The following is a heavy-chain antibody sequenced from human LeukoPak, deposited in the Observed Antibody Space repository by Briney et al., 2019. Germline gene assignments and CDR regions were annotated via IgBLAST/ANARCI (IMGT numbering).Heavy chain of an antibody. CDR2: IYPGGSDN. CDR3: ARRENWGSQDDGFDI. Sequence: GESLKISCKGSGYTFTNYWIGWVRQMPGKGLEWMRIIYPGGSDNRYSPSFQGRVTISADTSISTAYLLWSSLEASDTAIYYCARRENWGSQDDGFDIWGQGTMVTVYS. J-gene: IGHJ3*02. D-gene: IGHD7-27*01. V-gene: IGHV5-51*01. CDR1: GYTFTNYW.